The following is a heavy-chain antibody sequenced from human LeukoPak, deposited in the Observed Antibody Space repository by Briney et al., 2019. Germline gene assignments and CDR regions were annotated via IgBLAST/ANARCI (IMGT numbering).Heavy chain of an antibody. Sequence: PSETLSLICTVSGGSISGYYWTWIRQPPGKGLEWIGYIYSSGSTNYNPSLKSRVTMSVDTSKNQFSLRLSSVTAADTAVYYCARTVRQWLANDAFDIWGQGTMVTVSS. V-gene: IGHV4-59*01. CDR1: GGSISGYY. J-gene: IGHJ3*02. CDR3: ARTVRQWLANDAFDI. D-gene: IGHD6-19*01. CDR2: IYSSGST.